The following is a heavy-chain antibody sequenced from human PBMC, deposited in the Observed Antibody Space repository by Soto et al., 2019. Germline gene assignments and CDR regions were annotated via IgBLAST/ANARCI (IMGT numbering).Heavy chain of an antibody. V-gene: IGHV4-34*01. CDR3: ARESGIVATILYFDY. Sequence: QVQLQQWGAGLLKPSETLSLTCAVYGGSFSGYYWSWIRQPPGKGLEWIGEINHSGSTNDNPSLKSQVTLSVDTSKNQFSLKLSSVTAADTAVYYCARESGIVATILYFDYWGQGTLVTVSS. D-gene: IGHD5-12*01. J-gene: IGHJ4*02. CDR1: GGSFSGYY. CDR2: INHSGST.